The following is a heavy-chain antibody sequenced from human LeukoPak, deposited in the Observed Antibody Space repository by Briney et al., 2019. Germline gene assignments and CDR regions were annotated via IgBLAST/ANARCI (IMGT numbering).Heavy chain of an antibody. CDR3: ARGGLYDYIWGSYRHGRFDY. J-gene: IGHJ4*02. D-gene: IGHD3-16*02. CDR2: INHSGST. CDR1: GGSFSGYY. V-gene: IGHV4-34*01. Sequence: SETLSLTCAVYGGSFSGYYWSWIRQPPGKGLEWIGEINHSGSTSYNPSLKSRVTISVDTSKNQFSLKLSSVTAADTAVYYCARGGLYDYIWGSYRHGRFDYWGQGTLVTVSS.